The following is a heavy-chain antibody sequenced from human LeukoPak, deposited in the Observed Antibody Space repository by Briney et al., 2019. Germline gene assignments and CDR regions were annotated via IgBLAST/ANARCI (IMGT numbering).Heavy chain of an antibody. D-gene: IGHD2-15*01. CDR1: GFTFSTYE. CDR2: ISSGGSTI. J-gene: IGHJ6*02. CDR3: ARQISRVVDGMDV. V-gene: IGHV3-48*03. Sequence: GGSLRLSCAASGFTFSTYEMNWVRQAPGKGLEWVSYISSGGSTIYYADSVKGRFTISRDNAKNSLYLQMNSLRAEDTGVYYCARQISRVVDGMDVWGQGTTVTVSS.